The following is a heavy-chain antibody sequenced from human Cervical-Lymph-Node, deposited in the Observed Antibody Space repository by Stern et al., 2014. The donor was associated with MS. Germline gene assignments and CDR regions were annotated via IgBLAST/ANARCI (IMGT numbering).Heavy chain of an antibody. J-gene: IGHJ4*02. D-gene: IGHD3-16*01. CDR3: ASWSRLRLGESYYFDY. Sequence: VQLLESGAEVKKPGSSVKVSCKASGGTFSSYTISWVRQAPGKGLEWMGRIIPILGIANYAQKFQGRVTITADKSTSTAYMELSSLRSEDTAVYYCASWSRLRLGESYYFDYWGQGTLVTVSS. CDR2: IIPILGIA. V-gene: IGHV1-69*09. CDR1: GGTFSSYT.